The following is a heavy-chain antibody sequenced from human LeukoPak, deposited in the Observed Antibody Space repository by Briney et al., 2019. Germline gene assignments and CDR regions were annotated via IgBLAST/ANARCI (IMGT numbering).Heavy chain of an antibody. CDR2: IYTSGST. J-gene: IGHJ3*02. V-gene: IGHV4-4*07. D-gene: IGHD5-18*01. CDR3: AREGYSYGLDAFDI. Sequence: SETLSLTCTVSGGSISSYYWSWIRQPAGKGLEWIGRIYTSGSTNYNPSLKSRVTMSVDTSKNQFSLKLSSVTAADTAVYYCAREGYSYGLDAFDIWGQGTMVTVSS. CDR1: GGSISSYY.